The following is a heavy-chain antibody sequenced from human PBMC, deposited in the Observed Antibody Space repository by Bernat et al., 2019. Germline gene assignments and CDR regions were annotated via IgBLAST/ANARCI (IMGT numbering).Heavy chain of an antibody. Sequence: QVQLVESGGGVVQPGRSLRLSCAASGFTFSSYGMHWVRQAPGKGLEWVAVISYAGSNDGLNIYYADSVKGRFTISRDDSKNTLYLQMDSLRAEDTGVYYCARVTKGDSWHYDYWGQGTLVTVSA. CDR2: ISYAGSNDGLNI. V-gene: IGHV3-30*03. D-gene: IGHD5-18*01. J-gene: IGHJ4*02. CDR3: ARVTKGDSWHYDY. CDR1: GFTFSSYG.